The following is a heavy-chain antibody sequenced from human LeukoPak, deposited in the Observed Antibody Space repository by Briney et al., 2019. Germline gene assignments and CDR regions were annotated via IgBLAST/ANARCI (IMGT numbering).Heavy chain of an antibody. D-gene: IGHD6-6*01. CDR3: ARCVEQLVWDDAFDI. CDR1: EYSFPNYC. CDR2: IYPGDSDT. V-gene: IGHV5-51*01. J-gene: IGHJ3*02. Sequence: NPGESLKISCKHSEYSFPNYCIGWVRQMPGKGLEWMGIIYPGDSDTRYSPSFQGQVTISADKSISTAYLQWSSLKASDTAMYYCARCVEQLVWDDAFDIWGQGTMVTVSS.